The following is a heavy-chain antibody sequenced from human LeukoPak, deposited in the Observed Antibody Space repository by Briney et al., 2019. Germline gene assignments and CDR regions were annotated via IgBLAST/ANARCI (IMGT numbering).Heavy chain of an antibody. CDR3: ARHYYDSSGYMYNWFDP. CDR2: AHYSGYA. V-gene: IGHV4-39*07. Sequence: KPSETLSLTCTVSGGSISSNSYYWGWIRQPPGKGPEWIGSAHYSGYAYYNPSLKSRVTISVDTSNNQFSLKVTSVTAADTAVYYCARHYYDSSGYMYNWFDPWGQGTLVTVSS. CDR1: GGSISSNSYY. J-gene: IGHJ5*02. D-gene: IGHD3-22*01.